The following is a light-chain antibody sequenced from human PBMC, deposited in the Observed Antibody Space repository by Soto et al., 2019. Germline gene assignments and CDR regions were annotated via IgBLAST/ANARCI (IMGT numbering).Light chain of an antibody. Sequence: DIQMTQSPSAMSASVGDRVTITCRSSEDISTWLAWYQQKPGKAPKLLIYSASTLQSGVPSRFSGSGSGTDFTLTISRLEPEDFAVYYCQQYGSSGTFGQGTKVDIK. CDR2: SAS. V-gene: IGKV1-12*01. CDR3: QQYGSSGT. J-gene: IGKJ1*01. CDR1: EDISTW.